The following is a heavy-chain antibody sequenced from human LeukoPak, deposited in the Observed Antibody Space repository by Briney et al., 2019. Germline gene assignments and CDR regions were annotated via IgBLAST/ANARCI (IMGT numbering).Heavy chain of an antibody. Sequence: SETLSLTCAVYGGSLSGYFWNWIRQPPGKELEWIGEVDHSGSINHNPSLKSRVSISLDTSRNQFSLKLNSASAADTAVYYCVVGQWEPKGAHWGQGTLVTISS. J-gene: IGHJ4*02. D-gene: IGHD1-26*01. CDR1: GGSLSGYF. CDR2: VDHSGSI. V-gene: IGHV4-34*01. CDR3: VVGQWEPKGAH.